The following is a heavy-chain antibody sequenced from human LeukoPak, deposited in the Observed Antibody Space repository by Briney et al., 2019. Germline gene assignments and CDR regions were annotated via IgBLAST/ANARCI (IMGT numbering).Heavy chain of an antibody. V-gene: IGHV1-2*02. Sequence: ASVKVSCKASGYTFTGYYMHWVRRAPGQGLEWMGWINPNSGGTNYAQKFQGRVTMTRDTSISTAYMELSRLRSDDTAVYYCARRPRYSYGYPYYYYYMDVWGKGTTVTVSS. CDR2: INPNSGGT. CDR3: ARRPRYSYGYPYYYYYMDV. J-gene: IGHJ6*03. D-gene: IGHD5-18*01. CDR1: GYTFTGYY.